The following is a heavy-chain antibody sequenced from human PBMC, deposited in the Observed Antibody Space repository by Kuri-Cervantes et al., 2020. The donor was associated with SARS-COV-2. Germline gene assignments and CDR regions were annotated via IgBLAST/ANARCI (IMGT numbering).Heavy chain of an antibody. CDR2: IRYDGSNK. V-gene: IGHV3-30*02. CDR3: ANSEGLLWFGADAFDI. Sequence: GGFRRLSCAASGFTFGSYGMHWVRQAPGKGLEWVAFIRYDGSNKYYADSVKGRFTISRDNSKNTLYLQMNSMRAEDTAVYYCANSEGLLWFGADAFDIWGQGTMVTVSS. J-gene: IGHJ3*02. CDR1: GFTFGSYG. D-gene: IGHD3-10*01.